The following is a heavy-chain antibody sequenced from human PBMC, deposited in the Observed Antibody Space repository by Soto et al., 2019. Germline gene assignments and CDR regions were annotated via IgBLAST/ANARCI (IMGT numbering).Heavy chain of an antibody. D-gene: IGHD3-10*01. Sequence: EVQLLESGGGLVQPGGSLRLSCAASGFTFSSYAMSWVRQAPGTGLEWVSAISGSGGSTYYADSVKGRFTISRDNSKNTLYLQMNSLRAEDTAVYYCAKGRGITMVRGVIIDYWGQGTLVTVSS. CDR2: ISGSGGST. V-gene: IGHV3-23*01. J-gene: IGHJ4*02. CDR3: AKGRGITMVRGVIIDY. CDR1: GFTFSSYA.